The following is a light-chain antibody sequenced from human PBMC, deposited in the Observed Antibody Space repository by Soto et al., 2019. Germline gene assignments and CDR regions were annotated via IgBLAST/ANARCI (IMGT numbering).Light chain of an antibody. CDR3: HSYDSSLSGSV. Sequence: SVLTQPPSVSGAPGQRVTISCTGSSSNIGAGYNVHWYQHLPGTAPKLLIYGNSNRPSGVPDRFSGSKSGTSASLAITGLQAEDEADYYCHSYDSSLSGSVFGGGTQLTVL. V-gene: IGLV1-40*01. CDR2: GNS. CDR1: SSNIGAGYN. J-gene: IGLJ2*01.